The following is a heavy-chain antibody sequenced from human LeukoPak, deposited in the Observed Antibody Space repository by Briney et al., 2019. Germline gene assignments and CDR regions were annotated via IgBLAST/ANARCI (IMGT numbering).Heavy chain of an antibody. CDR1: GGSISSYY. CDR2: IYYSGST. CDR3: ASYEPYRLVAFDI. J-gene: IGHJ3*02. V-gene: IGHV4-59*01. D-gene: IGHD1-14*01. Sequence: PSGTLSLTCPVSGGSISSYYWSWIRQPPGKGLEWIGYIYYSGSTNYNPSLMSGGPIPLVTSKNQFSLKLSSVTAADTAVYYCASYEPYRLVAFDIWGQGTMVTVSS.